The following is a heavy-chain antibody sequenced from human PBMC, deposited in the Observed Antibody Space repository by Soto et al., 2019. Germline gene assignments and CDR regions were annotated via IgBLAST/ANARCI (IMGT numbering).Heavy chain of an antibody. CDR1: GFTFSDYA. V-gene: IGHV3-33*08. CDR2: IWHDGLNE. D-gene: IGHD3-10*01. CDR3: RKSRGDAYKLVLGVNQ. Sequence: QERLVESGGGVVQPGRSLRLSCAVSGFTFSDYAMHWVRQAPGQGLEWVALIWHDGLNEFYADSVRGRFTISRDISNNTLYLHMNSLRPEDTAVYYRRKSRGDAYKLVLGVNQWCQGTLVSSSS. J-gene: IGHJ4*02.